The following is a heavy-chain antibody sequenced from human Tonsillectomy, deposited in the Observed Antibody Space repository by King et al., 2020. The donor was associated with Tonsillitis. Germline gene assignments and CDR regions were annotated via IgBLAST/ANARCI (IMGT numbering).Heavy chain of an antibody. D-gene: IGHD3-9*01. CDR3: ARLTGNDAFDI. CDR1: GFTFSSYS. V-gene: IGHV3-48*01. Sequence: EVQLVESGGGSVQPGGSLRLSCAASGFTFSSYSMNWVRQAPGKGLEWVSYISSSSSTIYYADSVKGRFTISRDNAKNSLYLQMNSLRAEDTAVYYCARLTGNDAFDIWGQGTMVTVSS. CDR2: ISSSSSTI. J-gene: IGHJ3*02.